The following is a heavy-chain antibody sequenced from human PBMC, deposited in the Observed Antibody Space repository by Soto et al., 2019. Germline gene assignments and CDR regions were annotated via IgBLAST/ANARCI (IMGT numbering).Heavy chain of an antibody. CDR1: GFTFSRFG. V-gene: IGHV3-23*01. D-gene: IGHD1-26*01. Sequence: EVQVLESGGGLVQPGGSLRLSCVASGFTFSRFGMNWVRQAPGKGLEWVSGVRSDGETTYNAESVKGRFTVSRDTSKNTVYLQMNSLRAEDTALYFCAKGKGVGATPDGANCWGQGTPVTVSS. CDR2: VRSDGETT. CDR3: AKGKGVGATPDGANC. J-gene: IGHJ4*02.